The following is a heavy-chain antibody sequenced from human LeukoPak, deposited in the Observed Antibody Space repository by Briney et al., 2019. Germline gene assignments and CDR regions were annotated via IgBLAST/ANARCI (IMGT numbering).Heavy chain of an antibody. CDR3: AGELDYYGMDV. D-gene: IGHD1-1*01. J-gene: IGHJ6*02. V-gene: IGHV3-30-3*01. CDR1: GFTFGSYA. Sequence: PGRSLRLSCAASGFTFGSYAMHWVRQAPGKGLEWVAVISYDGSNKYYADSVKGRFTISRDNSKNTLYLQMNSLRAEDTAVYYCAGELDYYGMDVWGQGTTVTVSS. CDR2: ISYDGSNK.